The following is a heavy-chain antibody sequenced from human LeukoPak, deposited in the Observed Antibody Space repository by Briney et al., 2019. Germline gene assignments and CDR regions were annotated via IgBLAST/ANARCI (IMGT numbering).Heavy chain of an antibody. V-gene: IGHV3-7*01. Sequence: GGSLRLSCAASGFTFSIYWMSWVRQAPGKGLEWVANIKQDGSENYYVDSVKGRFTISRDNAKNSLFLQMNSLRAEDTAVYYCARGWVRGIARFFDYWGQGTLVTISS. CDR2: IKQDGSEN. J-gene: IGHJ4*02. D-gene: IGHD3-10*01. CDR3: ARGWVRGIARFFDY. CDR1: GFTFSIYW.